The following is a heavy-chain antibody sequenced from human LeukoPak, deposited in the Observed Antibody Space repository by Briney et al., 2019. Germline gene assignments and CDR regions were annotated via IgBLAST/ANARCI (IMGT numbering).Heavy chain of an antibody. J-gene: IGHJ4*02. V-gene: IGHV1-2*04. CDR2: INPNSGGT. D-gene: IGHD6-13*01. CDR3: ARDPSYSSSWYGLGPPDY. CDR1: GYTFTGYY. Sequence: ASVKVSCKASGYTFTGYYMHWVRQAPGQGLEWMGWINPNSGGTNYAQKFQGWVTMTRDTSISTAYMELSRLRSDGTAVYYCARDPSYSSSWYGLGPPDYWGQGTLVTVSS.